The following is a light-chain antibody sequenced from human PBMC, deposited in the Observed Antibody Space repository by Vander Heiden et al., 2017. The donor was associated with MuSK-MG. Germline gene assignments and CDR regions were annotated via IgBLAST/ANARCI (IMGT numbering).Light chain of an antibody. CDR2: DAS. CDR3: QQYDNLPPLT. J-gene: IGKJ4*01. Sequence: DLQMTPSPSSLSASVGDRVTITCQASQDISNYLNWYQQKPGKAPKLLIYDASNLETGVPSRFSGSGSGTDFTFTISSLQPEDIATYYCQQYDNLPPLTFGGGTKVEIK. CDR1: QDISNY. V-gene: IGKV1-33*01.